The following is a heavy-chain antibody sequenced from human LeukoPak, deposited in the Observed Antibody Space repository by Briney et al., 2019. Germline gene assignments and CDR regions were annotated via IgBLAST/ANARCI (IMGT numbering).Heavy chain of an antibody. Sequence: GGSLRLSCAASGFSFSNYGMSWVRQAPGKGLEWVSSISTSGSSTYYVDSGKGRFTISRDNSKNTLYLQMNSLRGEDTAVYYCARGPSGYHNTGGQGTLVTVSS. CDR3: ARGPSGYHNT. D-gene: IGHD5-12*01. CDR2: ISTSGSST. J-gene: IGHJ4*02. CDR1: GFSFSNYG. V-gene: IGHV3-23*01.